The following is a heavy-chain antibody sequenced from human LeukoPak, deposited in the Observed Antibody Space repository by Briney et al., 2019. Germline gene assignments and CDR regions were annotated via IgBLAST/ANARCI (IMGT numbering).Heavy chain of an antibody. CDR1: GFTFSSYA. D-gene: IGHD6-19*01. CDR2: ISGSGGST. CDR3: AKDIRQWLGYFDY. Sequence: GGSLRLSCAASGFTFSSYAMSWVRQAPGKGLEWVSAISGSGGSTYYADSVKGRSTISRDNSKNTLYLQMNSLRAEDTAVYYCAKDIRQWLGYFDYWGQGTLVTVSS. J-gene: IGHJ4*02. V-gene: IGHV3-23*01.